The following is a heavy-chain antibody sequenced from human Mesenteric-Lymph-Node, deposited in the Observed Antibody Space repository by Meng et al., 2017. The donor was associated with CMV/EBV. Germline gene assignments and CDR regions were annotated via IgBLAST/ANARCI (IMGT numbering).Heavy chain of an antibody. CDR1: GFTFSSYW. V-gene: IGHV3-7*01. Sequence: LSLTCAASGFTFSSYWMSWVRRAPGKGLEWVANINQDGSEKNYVDSVKGRFTISRDNAKNSLYLQMNSLRAEDTAVYYCARESPRFLEWLLYRYDGMDVWGQGTTVTVSS. CDR3: ARESPRFLEWLLYRYDGMDV. J-gene: IGHJ6*02. CDR2: INQDGSEK. D-gene: IGHD3-3*01.